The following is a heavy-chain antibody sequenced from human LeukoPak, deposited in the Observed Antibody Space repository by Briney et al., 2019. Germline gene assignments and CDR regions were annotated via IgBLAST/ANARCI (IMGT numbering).Heavy chain of an antibody. CDR3: ARDLRYCSGGSCHRRFDP. D-gene: IGHD2-15*01. CDR1: GGSISSYY. Sequence: SETLSLTCTVSGGSISSYYWSWIRQPPGKGLEWIGYIYYSGSTNYNPSLKSRVTISVDTSKNQFSLKLSSVTAADTAVYYCARDLRYCSGGSCHRRFDPWGQGTLVTVS. CDR2: IYYSGST. J-gene: IGHJ5*02. V-gene: IGHV4-59*01.